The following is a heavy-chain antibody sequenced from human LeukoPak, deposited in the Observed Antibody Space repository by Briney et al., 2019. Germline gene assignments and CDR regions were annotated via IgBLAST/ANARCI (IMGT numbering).Heavy chain of an antibody. CDR1: GFTFSSYA. CDR3: ARGPWAYYDILTGPFDY. J-gene: IGHJ4*02. V-gene: IGHV3-64*01. D-gene: IGHD3-9*01. CDR2: ISSNVGST. Sequence: GGSLRLSCAASGFTFSSYAMHWVRQAPGKGLEYVSAISSNVGSTYYANSVKGRFTISRDNSKNTLYLQMGSLRAEDMAVYYCARGPWAYYDILTGPFDYWGQGTLVTVSS.